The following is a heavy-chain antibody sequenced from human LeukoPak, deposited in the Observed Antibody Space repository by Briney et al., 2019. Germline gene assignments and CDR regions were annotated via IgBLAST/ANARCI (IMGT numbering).Heavy chain of an antibody. J-gene: IGHJ4*02. D-gene: IGHD2-2*01. CDR1: GGSISSGGYY. Sequence: SQTLSLTCTVSGGSISSGGYYWSWIRQHPGKGLEWIGYIYYSGSTYYNPSLKSRVTISVDTSKNQFSLKLSSVTAADTAVYYCARDLTSRQVGGGPEYYFDYWGQGTLVTVSS. CDR2: IYYSGST. V-gene: IGHV4-31*03. CDR3: ARDLTSRQVGGGPEYYFDY.